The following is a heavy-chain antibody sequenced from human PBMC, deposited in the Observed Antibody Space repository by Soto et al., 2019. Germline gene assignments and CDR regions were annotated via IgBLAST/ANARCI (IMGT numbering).Heavy chain of an antibody. J-gene: IGHJ4*02. D-gene: IGHD6-19*01. Sequence: ASVKVSCKASGYTFTTYPIHWVRQAPGQRLEWMGWINAGNGNTKYSQKFQGRVTITRDTSASTAYMELSSLRSEDTAVYYCATWAVAGKSDYWGQGTLVTVSS. CDR3: ATWAVAGKSDY. CDR1: GYTFTTYP. V-gene: IGHV1-3*01. CDR2: INAGNGNT.